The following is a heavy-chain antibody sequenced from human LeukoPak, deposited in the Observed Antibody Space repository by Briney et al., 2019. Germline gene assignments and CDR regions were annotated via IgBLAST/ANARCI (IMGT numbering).Heavy chain of an antibody. CDR1: GFTFDNSA. D-gene: IGHD6-6*01. J-gene: IGHJ4*02. CDR3: AKGVSSIPVRGPLDY. Sequence: PGGSLRLSCAASGFTFDNSAMNWVRQFPGKGLEWISGISWNSGTIDYASSVKGRFTISRDNAENSLYLQMNSLSTEDTAFYYCAKGVSSIPVRGPLDYWGQGALVTVSS. CDR2: ISWNSGTI. V-gene: IGHV3-9*01.